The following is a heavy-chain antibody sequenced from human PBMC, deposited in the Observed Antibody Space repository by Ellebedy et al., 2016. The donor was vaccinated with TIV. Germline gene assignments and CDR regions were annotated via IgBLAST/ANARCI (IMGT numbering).Heavy chain of an antibody. CDR2: IYPGDSDT. CDR3: ARRVIRQTDAFDI. V-gene: IGHV5-51*01. CDR1: GYSFTSYW. D-gene: IGHD2-21*01. Sequence: GESLKISCKGSGYSFTSYWIGWVRQMPGKGLEWMGIIYPGDSDTRYSPSFQGQVTISADKSNSTAYLQWSSLQASDSAMYYCARRVIRQTDAFDIWGQGTMVTVSS. J-gene: IGHJ3*02.